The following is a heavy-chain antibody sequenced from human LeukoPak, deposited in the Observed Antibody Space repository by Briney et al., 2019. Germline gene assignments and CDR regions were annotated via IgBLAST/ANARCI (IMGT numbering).Heavy chain of an antibody. V-gene: IGHV3-20*01. Sequence: GGSLRLSCAASGLTFDDYGMSWVRQAPGKGLVWVSRINWNGGGTGYADSVKGRFTISRDNAKNSLYLQMNSLRAEDTALYHCARDNDLLRYFDWPLDYWGQGTLVTVSS. D-gene: IGHD3-9*01. CDR1: GLTFDDYG. CDR3: ARDNDLLRYFDWPLDY. J-gene: IGHJ4*02. CDR2: INWNGGGT.